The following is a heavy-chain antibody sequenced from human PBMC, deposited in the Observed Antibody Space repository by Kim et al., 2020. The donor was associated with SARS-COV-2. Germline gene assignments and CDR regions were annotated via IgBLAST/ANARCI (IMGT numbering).Heavy chain of an antibody. CDR2: ISGSGGST. CDR1: GFTFSSYA. CDR3: TMVRDPRLVDY. V-gene: IGHV3-23*01. Sequence: GGSLRLSCAASGFTFSSYAMSWVRQAPGKGLEWVSAISGSGGSTYYADSVKGRFTISRDNSKNTLYLQMNSLRAEDTAVYYCTMVRDPRLVDYWGQGTLVTVSS. J-gene: IGHJ4*02. D-gene: IGHD3-10*01.